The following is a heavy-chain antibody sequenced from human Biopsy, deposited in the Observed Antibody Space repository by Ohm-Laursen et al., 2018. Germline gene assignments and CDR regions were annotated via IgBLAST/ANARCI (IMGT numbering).Heavy chain of an antibody. V-gene: IGHV1-69*06. CDR1: GGTFSNYG. J-gene: IGHJ1*01. CDR3: ATKLTGYFHH. Sequence: SVKISCKAPGGTFSNYGVNWVRQAPGQGLEWVGGNIPIFGTGNYAQKFQGRVTVPADTSTSTATMELRSLRSEDTAVYYCATKLTGYFHHWGQGTLAIVSS. CDR2: NIPIFGTG. D-gene: IGHD3-9*01.